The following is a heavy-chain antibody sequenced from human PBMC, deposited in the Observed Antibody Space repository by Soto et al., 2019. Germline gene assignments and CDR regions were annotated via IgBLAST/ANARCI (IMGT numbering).Heavy chain of an antibody. V-gene: IGHV1-46*01. D-gene: IGHD4-17*01. CDR3: ARETLRNNAFDI. Sequence: GASVKVSCKTSGYTFTSYYMHWVRQAHGQGLEWMGRINASSGSTSYSQKFQGRVTMTRDTSASTVYMELSSLRSEDTAVYYCARETLRNNAFDICGQGTMVTVSS. CDR2: INASSGST. CDR1: GYTFTSYY. J-gene: IGHJ3*02.